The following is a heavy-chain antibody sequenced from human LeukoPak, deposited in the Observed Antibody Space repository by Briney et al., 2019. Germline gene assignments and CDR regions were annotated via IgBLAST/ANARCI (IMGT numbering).Heavy chain of an antibody. Sequence: GGSLRLSCAASGFTFSNAWMSWVRQAPGKGLEWVSYISSTGTTVYYADSVKGRFTISRDNAKNSLYLQMNSLRVEDTAVYYCARDRSMGGYWGQGTLVTVSS. D-gene: IGHD3-16*01. J-gene: IGHJ4*02. CDR1: GFTFSNAW. CDR3: ARDRSMGGY. V-gene: IGHV3-11*04. CDR2: ISSTGTTV.